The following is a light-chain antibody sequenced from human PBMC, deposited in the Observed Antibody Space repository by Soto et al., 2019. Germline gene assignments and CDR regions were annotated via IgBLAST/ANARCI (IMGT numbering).Light chain of an antibody. CDR2: EVI. CDR1: SSDIGAHNF. J-gene: IGLJ1*01. V-gene: IGLV2-14*03. CDR3: NSYTTSNTFV. Sequence: QSALTQPASVSGSPGQAITVSCSGTSSDIGAHNFVSWYQQHPGKDPKLIIYEVINRPSGVSDRFSGSKSGNTASLTISGLQSEDEADYYCNSYTTSNTFVFGSGTKVTVL.